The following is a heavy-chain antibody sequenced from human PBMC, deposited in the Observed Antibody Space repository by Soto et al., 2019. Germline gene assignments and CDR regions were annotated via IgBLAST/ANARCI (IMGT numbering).Heavy chain of an antibody. Sequence: KPSETLSLTCTVSGGSISSSSYYWGWIRQPPGKGLEWIVSIYYSGSTYYDPSLKSRVTISVDASKNQFSLKLSSVTAADTAVYYCARHYKLEDTAMVTDWGQGTLVTVSS. D-gene: IGHD5-18*01. CDR1: GGSISSSSYY. J-gene: IGHJ4*02. CDR2: IYYSGST. V-gene: IGHV4-39*01. CDR3: ARHYKLEDTAMVTD.